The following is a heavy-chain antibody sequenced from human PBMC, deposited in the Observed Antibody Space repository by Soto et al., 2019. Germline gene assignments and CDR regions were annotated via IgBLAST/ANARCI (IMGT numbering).Heavy chain of an antibody. CDR3: ARRGSGTVTDY. J-gene: IGHJ4*02. V-gene: IGHV4-39*01. Sequence: QLQLQESGPGLVKPSETLSLTCTVSGGSISSSSYYWGWIRQPPGKGLEWIGSIYYSGSTYYNPYLKSRVTISVDTSKNQFSLKLSSVTAADTAVYYCARRGSGTVTDYWGQGTLVTVSS. CDR1: GGSISSSSYY. CDR2: IYYSGST. D-gene: IGHD4-17*01.